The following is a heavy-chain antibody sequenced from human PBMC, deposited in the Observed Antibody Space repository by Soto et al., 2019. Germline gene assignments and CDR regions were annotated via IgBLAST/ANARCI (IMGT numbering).Heavy chain of an antibody. Sequence: QVQLVQSGAEVKKPGSSVKVSCKASGGTFYNYAVSWVRQAPGQGLEWMGGIIPVFGTTNYAQKFQGRVTITADESTSTAFMDLSSLRSEDTAMYYCARDRLPNSGGSNFSYHGMDVWGQGTTVTVSS. CDR3: ARDRLPNSGGSNFSYHGMDV. V-gene: IGHV1-69*12. J-gene: IGHJ6*02. D-gene: IGHD6-19*01. CDR1: GGTFYNYA. CDR2: IIPVFGTT.